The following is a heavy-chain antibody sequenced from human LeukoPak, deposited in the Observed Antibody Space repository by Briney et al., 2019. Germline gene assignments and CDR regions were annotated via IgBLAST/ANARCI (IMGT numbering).Heavy chain of an antibody. CDR3: AKDWGEYFDYVWGSFTSFDF. V-gene: IGHV3-21*04. CDR2: ISSSSYI. D-gene: IGHD3-16*01. J-gene: IGHJ4*02. CDR1: GFTFSSYE. Sequence: GGSLRLSCAASGFTFSSYEMNWVRQAPGKGLEWVSSISSSSYIYYADSVKGRFTISRDNSKNTLYLQMNSLRAEDTAVYYCAKDWGEYFDYVWGSFTSFDFWGQGTLVTVSS.